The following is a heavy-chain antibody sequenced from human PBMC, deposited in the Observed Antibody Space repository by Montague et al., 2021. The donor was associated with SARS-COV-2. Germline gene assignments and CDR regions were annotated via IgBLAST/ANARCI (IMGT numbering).Heavy chain of an antibody. CDR3: ARLKRYFDSSGSPSAFDF. CDR1: GGSIPSHIYY. J-gene: IGHJ3*01. Sequence: SETLSLTCTVSGGSIPSHIYYWAWIRQPPGKGLVWIGRIYYTGNTYYNPSLKSRVTISVVTSKNHFTLKLSSVTAAETAVYYCARLKRYFDSSGSPSAFDFWGQGTKVTVSS. V-gene: IGHV4-39*02. CDR2: IYYTGNT. D-gene: IGHD3-22*01.